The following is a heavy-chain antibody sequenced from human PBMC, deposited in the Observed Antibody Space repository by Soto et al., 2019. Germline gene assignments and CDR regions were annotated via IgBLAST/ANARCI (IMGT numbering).Heavy chain of an antibody. J-gene: IGHJ3*02. CDR3: ARLYCSASSCYSVGGFDI. CDR1: GFTFSTYG. D-gene: IGHD2-15*01. CDR2: VWFDGSDK. V-gene: IGHV3-33*01. Sequence: LRLSCVASGFTFSTYGMHWVRQAPGKGLEWVALVWFDGSDKYSSDSVKGRFTISRDNSKNTLYLQMNSLRAEDTAVYYCARLYCSASSCYSVGGFDIWGQGTMVTVSS.